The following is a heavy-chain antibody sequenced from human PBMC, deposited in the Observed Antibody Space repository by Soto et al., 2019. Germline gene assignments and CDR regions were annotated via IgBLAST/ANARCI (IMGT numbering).Heavy chain of an antibody. D-gene: IGHD3-16*01. CDR1: GGTFSTFG. J-gene: IGHJ4*02. V-gene: IGHV1-69*01. CDR2: IIPFFGTA. Sequence: QVQLVQSGAEVKKTGSSVKVSCKTSGGTFSTFGISWVRQAPVQVLEWMGGIIPFFGTAEYSQKFEDRITITADESTNTVYMDLRSLTSEDTAIYYCARTAPMDAGDKYYYDFWGQGALVTVSS. CDR3: ARTAPMDAGDKYYYDF.